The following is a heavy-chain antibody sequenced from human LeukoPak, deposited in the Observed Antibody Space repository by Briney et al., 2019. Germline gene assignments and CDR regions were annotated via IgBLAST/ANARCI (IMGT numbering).Heavy chain of an antibody. D-gene: IGHD3-10*01. J-gene: IGHJ3*02. CDR2: ISEDGTNK. V-gene: IGHV3-30*01. CDR1: GFSFSTYA. CDR3: ARVTRSHHWFDAFDI. Sequence: GGSLRLSCAASGFSFSTYAMHWVRQAPGTGLEWVAVISEDGTNKYYADFLKGRFTISRDNSENTLYLQMNSLRVEDTAVYWCARVTRSHHWFDAFDIWGQGTTVTVSS.